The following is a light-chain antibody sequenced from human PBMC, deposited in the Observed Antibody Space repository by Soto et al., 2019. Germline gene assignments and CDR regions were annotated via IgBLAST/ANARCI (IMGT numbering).Light chain of an antibody. CDR1: QGISSA. CDR2: DAS. V-gene: IGKV1-13*02. CDR3: QQFNIYPIT. Sequence: AIQLTQSPSSLSASVGDRVTITCRASQGISSALAWYQQKPGKAPKLMIYDASSLESGVPSRFSGSESVTDFTLTISSLQPEDFATYYCQQFNIYPITFGQGTRLEIK. J-gene: IGKJ5*01.